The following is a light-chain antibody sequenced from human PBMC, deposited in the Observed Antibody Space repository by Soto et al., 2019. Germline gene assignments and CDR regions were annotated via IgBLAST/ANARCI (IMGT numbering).Light chain of an antibody. CDR3: QQYSNLPLT. V-gene: IGKV3-20*01. J-gene: IGKJ4*01. CDR1: QSLSGSR. CDR2: GAS. Sequence: EIVLTQSPATLSLSPGERATLSCRASQSLSGSRLAWYQQKPGLGPRVLVYGASSRAPGIPDRFSGSGSGTDFTLTISRLEPEDFSVYYCQQYSNLPLTFGGGPKVDVK.